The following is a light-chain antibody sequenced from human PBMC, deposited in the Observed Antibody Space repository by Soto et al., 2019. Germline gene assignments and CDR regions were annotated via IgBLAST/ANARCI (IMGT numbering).Light chain of an antibody. CDR1: RSISTY. J-gene: IGKJ4*02. CDR3: QQRNNWPLT. Sequence: ELVMTQPPGTLSLSPGERATLSYRASRSISTYLAWYQQKPGQAPRLLIYEALNRATGIPARFSGSGSGTDFTLTISSLEPEDFAVYYCQQRNNWPLTFGGGTKVDI. V-gene: IGKV3-11*01. CDR2: EAL.